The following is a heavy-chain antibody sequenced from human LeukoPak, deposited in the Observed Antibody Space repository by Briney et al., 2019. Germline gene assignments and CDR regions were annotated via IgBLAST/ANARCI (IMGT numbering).Heavy chain of an antibody. CDR3: ARRVGTRDWYFDF. J-gene: IGHJ2*01. Sequence: SETLSLTCTVSGGSVSSGSYYWSWIRQPPGKGLEWIGYVYYHGGTNYNPSLKSRVTISVDTSKNQFSLKLTSVTAADTAVYYCARRVGTRDWYFDFWGRGTLVTVSS. V-gene: IGHV4-61*01. CDR2: VYYHGGT. CDR1: GGSVSSGSYY. D-gene: IGHD1-14*01.